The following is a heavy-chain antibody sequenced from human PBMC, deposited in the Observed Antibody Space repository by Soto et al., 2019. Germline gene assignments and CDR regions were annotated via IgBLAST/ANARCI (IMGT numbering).Heavy chain of an antibody. D-gene: IGHD3-10*01. CDR1: DGSVINSY. Sequence: PSETLSLTCTVSDGSVINSYCNWLRQPPGKGLEWIGYIYYSGTTNYNPSLKSRVTTSVDTTNNQVSLKLSSVTAADTAVYYCARARGELGYYDYGMDVWGQGTTVTVSS. V-gene: IGHV4-59*02. CDR2: IYYSGTT. J-gene: IGHJ6*02. CDR3: ARARGELGYYDYGMDV.